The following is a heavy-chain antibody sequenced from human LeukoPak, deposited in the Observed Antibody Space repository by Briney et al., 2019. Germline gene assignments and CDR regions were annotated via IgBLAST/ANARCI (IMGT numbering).Heavy chain of an antibody. V-gene: IGHV3-21*01. J-gene: IGHJ6*02. D-gene: IGHD5-18*01. Sequence: GGALRLSCAASGFTFSSYSMNWVRQAPGKGLEWVSSISSSSSYIYDADSVNRRFTISRDNAKNSLYLQMHSLRAEDTAVYYCARVRYRYGGYYYYGMHLWGQGTTVTVSS. CDR3: ARVRYRYGGYYYYGMHL. CDR2: ISSSSSYI. CDR1: GFTFSSYS.